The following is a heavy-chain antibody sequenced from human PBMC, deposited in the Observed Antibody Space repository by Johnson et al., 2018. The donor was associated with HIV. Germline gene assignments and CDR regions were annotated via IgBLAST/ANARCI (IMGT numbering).Heavy chain of an antibody. CDR3: AREYATIGDIAYAFDI. Sequence: VQLVESGGGLVKPGGSLRLSCEASGFTFSNAWMSWVRQAPGKGLEWVGRIKSKTDGGTTDYAAPVKGRFTISRDDSKNTLYLQMNSMRAEDTAVYYCAREYATIGDIAYAFDIWGQGTMVTVSS. D-gene: IGHD5-12*01. V-gene: IGHV3-15*01. CDR2: IKSKTDGGTT. J-gene: IGHJ3*02. CDR1: GFTFSNAW.